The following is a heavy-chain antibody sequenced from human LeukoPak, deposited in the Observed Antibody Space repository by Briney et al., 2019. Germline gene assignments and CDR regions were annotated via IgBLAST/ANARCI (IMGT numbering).Heavy chain of an antibody. V-gene: IGHV1-2*02. J-gene: IGHJ6*03. CDR3: ARVEIYPLSRGGFYYYIDV. CDR1: GYTFTGYY. D-gene: IGHD5-24*01. CDR2: INPKSGGT. Sequence: ASVKVSCKASGYTFTGYYMHWVRQAPGQGLEWMGWINPKSGGTSYAQKFQGRVTMTRDTSISTAYMELSSLRSDDTAVYYCARVEIYPLSRGGFYYYIDVWGKGTTVTVSS.